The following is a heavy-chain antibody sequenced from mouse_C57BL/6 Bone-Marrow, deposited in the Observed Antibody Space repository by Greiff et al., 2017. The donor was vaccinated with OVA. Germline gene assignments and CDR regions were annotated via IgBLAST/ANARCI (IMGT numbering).Heavy chain of an antibody. V-gene: IGHV1-63*01. CDR2: IYPGGGYT. D-gene: IGHD1-1*01. CDR3: ARWYYGSSDY. J-gene: IGHJ2*01. Sequence: VKVVESGAELVRPGTSVKMSCKASGYTFTNYWIGWAKQRPGHGLEWIGDIYPGGGYTNYNEKFKGKATLTADKSSSTAYMQFSSLTSEDSAIYYCARWYYGSSDYWGQGTTLTVSS. CDR1: GYTFTNYW.